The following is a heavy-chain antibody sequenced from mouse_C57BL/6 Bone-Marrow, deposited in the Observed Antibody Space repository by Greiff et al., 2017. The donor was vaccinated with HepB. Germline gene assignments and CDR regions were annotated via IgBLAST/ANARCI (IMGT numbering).Heavy chain of an antibody. CDR1: GYTFTSYG. J-gene: IGHJ2*01. CDR3: ARTLGDYYGSSLYFDY. Sequence: QVQLQQSGAELARPGASVKLSCKASGYTFTSYGISWVKQRTGQGLEWIGEISPRSGNTYYNEKFKGKATLTADKSSSTAYMELRSLTSEDSAVYFCARTLGDYYGSSLYFDYWGQGTTLTVSS. V-gene: IGHV1-81*01. D-gene: IGHD1-1*01. CDR2: ISPRSGNT.